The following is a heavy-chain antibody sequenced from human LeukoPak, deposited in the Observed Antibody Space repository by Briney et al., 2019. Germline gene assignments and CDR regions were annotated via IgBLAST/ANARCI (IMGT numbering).Heavy chain of an antibody. CDR1: GGSISSSSYY. J-gene: IGHJ4*02. Sequence: SETLSLTCTVSGGSISSSSYYWGWIRQPPGKGLEWIGSIYYSGSTYYNPSLKSRVTISVDTSKNQFSLKLSSVTAADTAVYYCARLPATVTTCFDYWGQGTLVTVSS. D-gene: IGHD4-17*01. CDR3: ARLPATVTTCFDY. CDR2: IYYSGST. V-gene: IGHV4-39*01.